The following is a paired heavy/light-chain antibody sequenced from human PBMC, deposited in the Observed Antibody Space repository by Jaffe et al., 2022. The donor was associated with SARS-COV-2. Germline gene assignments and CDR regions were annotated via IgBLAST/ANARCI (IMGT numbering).Light chain of an antibody. V-gene: IGKV1-39*01. CDR1: QSISSY. J-gene: IGKJ1*01. CDR3: QQSYSTPRT. CDR2: AAS. Sequence: DIQMTQSPSSLSASVGDRVTITCRASQSISSYLNWYQQKPGKAPKLLIYAASSLQSGVPSRFGGSGSGTDFTLTISSLQPEDFATYYCQQSYSTPRTFGQGTKVEIK.
Heavy chain of an antibody. CDR2: IKQDGSEK. D-gene: IGHD4-17*01. Sequence: EVQLVESGGGLVQPGGSLRLSCAASGFTFSSYWMSWVRQAPGKGLEWVANIKQDGSEKYYVDSVKGRFNISRDNAKNSLYLQMNSLRAEDTAVYYCARGYRWADHDYGDYYYGMDVWGQGTTVTVSS. CDR3: ARGYRWADHDYGDYYYGMDV. V-gene: IGHV3-7*03. CDR1: GFTFSSYW. J-gene: IGHJ6*02.